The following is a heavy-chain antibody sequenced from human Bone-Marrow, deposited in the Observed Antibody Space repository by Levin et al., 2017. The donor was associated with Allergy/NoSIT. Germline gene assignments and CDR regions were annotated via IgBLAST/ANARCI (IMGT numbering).Heavy chain of an antibody. CDR1: GGSFSGSY. V-gene: IGHV4-34*01. CDR3: ARTGRVTMVRGVRFDY. D-gene: IGHD3-10*01. CDR2: INHSGST. Sequence: SQTLSLTCAVYGGSFSGSYWSWIRQPPGKGLEWIGEINHSGSTNYNPSLKSRVTISVDTSKNQFSLKLSSVTAADTAVYYCARTGRVTMVRGVRFDYWGQGTLVTVSS. J-gene: IGHJ4*02.